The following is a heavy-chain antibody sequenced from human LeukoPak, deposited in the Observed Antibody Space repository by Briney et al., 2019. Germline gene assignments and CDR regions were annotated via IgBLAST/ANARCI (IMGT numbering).Heavy chain of an antibody. D-gene: IGHD6-25*01. CDR2: IYYSGST. CDR3: AREDSSDEDAFDI. CDR1: GGSISSGGYY. Sequence: SQTLSLTCTVSGGSISSGGYYWSWIRQHPGKGLEWIGYIYYSGSTYYNPSLKSRVTISVDTSKNQFSLKLSSVTAADTAVYYCAREDSSDEDAFDIWGQGTMVTVSS. V-gene: IGHV4-31*03. J-gene: IGHJ3*02.